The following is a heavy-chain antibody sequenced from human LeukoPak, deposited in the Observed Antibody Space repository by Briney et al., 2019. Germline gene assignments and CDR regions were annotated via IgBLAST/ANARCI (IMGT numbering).Heavy chain of an antibody. J-gene: IGHJ5*02. CDR2: IYPGDSDT. CDR1: GYSFTSYW. CDR3: ARVLEIAAAGSTARAENWFDP. D-gene: IGHD6-13*01. Sequence: GESLKISCKGSGYSFTSYWIGWVRQMPGKGLEWMGIIYPGDSDTRYSPSFQGQVTISADKSISTAYLQWSSLKASDTAMYYCARVLEIAAAGSTARAENWFDPWGQGTLVTVSS. V-gene: IGHV5-51*01.